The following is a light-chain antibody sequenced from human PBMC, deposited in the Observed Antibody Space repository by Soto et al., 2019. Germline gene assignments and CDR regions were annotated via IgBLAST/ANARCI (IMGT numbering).Light chain of an antibody. CDR1: QGIGNA. CDR3: LQDINYPWT. V-gene: IGKV1-6*01. CDR2: GAS. J-gene: IGKJ1*01. Sequence: AIQMTQSPSSLSASVGDRVTISCRASQGIGNASGWYQQKPGKPPKVLNYGASNLQSGVPPRFSGSGSGTDFTLAISSLQPEDSATYYCLQDINYPWTFGQGTKVEIK.